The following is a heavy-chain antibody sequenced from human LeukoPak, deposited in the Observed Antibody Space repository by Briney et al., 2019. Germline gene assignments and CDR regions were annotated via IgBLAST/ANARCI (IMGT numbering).Heavy chain of an antibody. CDR3: ARDAPDSIAAAGTEYYYYYYMDV. D-gene: IGHD6-13*01. Sequence: ASVKVSCKASGGTFSSYAISWVRQAPGQGLEWMGRIIPIFGTANYAQKVQGRVTITADKSTSTAYMELSSLRSEDTAVYYCARDAPDSIAAAGTEYYYYYYMDVWGKGTTVTVSS. CDR2: IIPIFGTA. CDR1: GGTFSSYA. V-gene: IGHV1-69*06. J-gene: IGHJ6*03.